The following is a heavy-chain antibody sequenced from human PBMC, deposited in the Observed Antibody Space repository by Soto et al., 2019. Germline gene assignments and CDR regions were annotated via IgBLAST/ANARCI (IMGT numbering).Heavy chain of an antibody. D-gene: IGHD3-22*01. CDR3: ARREYYEGAFDI. V-gene: IGHV5-51*01. Sequence: VESLKISCTASGYSFTTFWIAWGRLIPGKGLEWMGIIYPGDADTRYSPSLQGQVTISADKSISTASLQWSRLKASETAMYYCARREYYEGAFDIWGQGTMVTVSS. CDR1: GYSFTTFW. CDR2: IYPGDADT. J-gene: IGHJ3*02.